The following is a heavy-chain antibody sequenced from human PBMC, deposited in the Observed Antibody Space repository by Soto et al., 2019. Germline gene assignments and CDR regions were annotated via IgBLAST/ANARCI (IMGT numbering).Heavy chain of an antibody. Sequence: QVQLVQSGAEVKKPGSSVKVSCKASGGTFSSYAISWVRQAPGQGLEWMGGIIPIFGTANYAQKFQGRVTITADESTRTAYMELSSLRSEDTAVYYCARADTIFGVVNTYYYYYGMDVWGQGTTVTVSS. CDR3: ARADTIFGVVNTYYYYYGMDV. D-gene: IGHD3-3*01. J-gene: IGHJ6*02. CDR1: GGTFSSYA. V-gene: IGHV1-69*01. CDR2: IIPIFGTA.